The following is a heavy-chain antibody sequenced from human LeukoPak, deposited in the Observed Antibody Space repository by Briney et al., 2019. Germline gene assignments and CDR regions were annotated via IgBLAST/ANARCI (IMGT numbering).Heavy chain of an antibody. V-gene: IGHV1-8*01. J-gene: IGHJ4*02. CDR1: GYTFTSYD. Sequence: GASVKVSCKASGYTFTSYDINWVRQATGQGLEWMGWMNPNSGNTGYAQKFQGRVTMTRNTSISTAYMELSSLRSEDTAVYYCARGGVLLWFGELSAPDYWDQGTLVTVSS. CDR3: ARGGVLLWFGELSAPDY. CDR2: MNPNSGNT. D-gene: IGHD3-10*01.